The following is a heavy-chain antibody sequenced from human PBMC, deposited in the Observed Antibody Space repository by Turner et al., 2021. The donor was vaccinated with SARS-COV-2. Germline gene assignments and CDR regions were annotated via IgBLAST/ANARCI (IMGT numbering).Heavy chain of an antibody. Sequence: QLQLEESGPGLVTASETLSLTCGVPGGHVPNSFYFWGWVRPAPGRGLEWIASMSYSEMTYHNPSLRSRVSISKDTSKNQFSLRLTSLTAADTAIYYCATKTHCGSDCYSKYFDLWGRGTPVTVAS. D-gene: IGHD2-21*02. J-gene: IGHJ2*01. CDR2: MSYSEMT. CDR1: GGHVPNSFYF. CDR3: ATKTHCGSDCYSKYFDL. V-gene: IGHV4-39*01.